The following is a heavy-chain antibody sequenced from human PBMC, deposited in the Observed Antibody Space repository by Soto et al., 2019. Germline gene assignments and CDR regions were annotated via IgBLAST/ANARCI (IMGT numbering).Heavy chain of an antibody. V-gene: IGHV3-48*03. J-gene: IGHJ4*02. CDR3: ARDRAAGGY. CDR1: GFVFSDHE. CDR2: ISSTGNIV. Sequence: EVHLVESGGGLVQPGASLRLSCAASGFVFSDHEMNWVRQAPGKGLEWVAYISSTGNIVHYADSVGGRFTVSRDNARNSFFLHMNTLRVEDSALYYCARDRAAGGYWGQGTLVTVSS. D-gene: IGHD6-13*01.